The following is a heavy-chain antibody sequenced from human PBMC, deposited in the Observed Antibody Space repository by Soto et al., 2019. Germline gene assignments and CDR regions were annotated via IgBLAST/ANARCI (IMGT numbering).Heavy chain of an antibody. CDR2: IWYDGSNK. Sequence: GGSLRLSCAASGFTFSSYGMHWVRQAPGKGLEWVAVIWYDGSNKYYADSVKGRFTISRDNSKNTLYLQMNSLRAEDTAVYYCARAFGSYPGREPYYFDYWGQGTLVTVSS. V-gene: IGHV3-33*01. J-gene: IGHJ4*02. D-gene: IGHD1-26*01. CDR1: GFTFSSYG. CDR3: ARAFGSYPGREPYYFDY.